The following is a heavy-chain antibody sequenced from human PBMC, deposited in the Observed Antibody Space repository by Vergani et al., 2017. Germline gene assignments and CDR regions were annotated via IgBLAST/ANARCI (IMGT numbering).Heavy chain of an antibody. Sequence: QVQLVQSGAEVKKPGASVKVSCKASGYTFTGYYMHWVRQAPGQGLEWMGWINPNSGGTNYAQKFQGRVTMTRDTSISTAYMELSRLRSDDTAVYYCARQEYYGSGSYYNLPFDYWGQGTLVTVSS. CDR2: INPNSGGT. CDR1: GYTFTGYY. CDR3: ARQEYYGSGSYYNLPFDY. V-gene: IGHV1-2*02. J-gene: IGHJ4*02. D-gene: IGHD3-10*01.